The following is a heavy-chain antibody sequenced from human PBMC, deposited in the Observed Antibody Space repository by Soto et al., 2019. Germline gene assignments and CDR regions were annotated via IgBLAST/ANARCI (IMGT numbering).Heavy chain of an antibody. Sequence: QVQLVQSGAEVKKPGASVKVSCKASGYTFTSYGISWVRQAPGQGLEWMGWTSAYKGNTNYAQKLQGRGTMTTDTPTSTADMELRSLRSDDTAVYYCARRQWLVGGYYYGMDVWGQGTTVTVSS. D-gene: IGHD6-19*01. CDR3: ARRQWLVGGYYYGMDV. CDR2: TSAYKGNT. J-gene: IGHJ6*02. V-gene: IGHV1-18*01. CDR1: GYTFTSYG.